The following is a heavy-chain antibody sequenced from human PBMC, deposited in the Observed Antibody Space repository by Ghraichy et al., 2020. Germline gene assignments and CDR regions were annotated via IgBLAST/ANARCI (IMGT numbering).Heavy chain of an antibody. Sequence: LTCAASGFTFDDYAMHWVRQAPGKGLEWVSLISGDGGSTYYADSVKGRFTISRDNSKNSLYLQMNSLRTEDTALYYCAKGAGYSSGWYSNWFDPWGQGTLVTVSS. CDR2: ISGDGGST. J-gene: IGHJ5*02. CDR3: AKGAGYSSGWYSNWFDP. CDR1: GFTFDDYA. D-gene: IGHD6-19*01. V-gene: IGHV3-43*02.